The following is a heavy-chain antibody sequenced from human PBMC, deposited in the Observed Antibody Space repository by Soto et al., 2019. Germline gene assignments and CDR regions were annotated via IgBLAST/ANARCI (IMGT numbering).Heavy chain of an antibody. Sequence: TSETLSLTCTVSGGSISSSSYYWGWIRQPPGKGLEWIGSIYYSGSTYYNPSLKSRVTISVDTSKNQFSLKLSSVTAADTAVYYCAAAAGTDSVYWGQGTLVTVSS. CDR1: GGSISSSSYY. CDR2: IYYSGST. V-gene: IGHV4-39*01. J-gene: IGHJ4*02. CDR3: AAAAGTDSVY. D-gene: IGHD6-13*01.